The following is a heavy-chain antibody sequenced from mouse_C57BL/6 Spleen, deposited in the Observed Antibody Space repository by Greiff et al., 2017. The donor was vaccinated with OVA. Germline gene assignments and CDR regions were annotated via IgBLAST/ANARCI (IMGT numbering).Heavy chain of an antibody. CDR3: AITTVVALDY. D-gene: IGHD1-1*01. V-gene: IGHV5-17*01. CDR1: GFTFSDYG. J-gene: IGHJ2*01. CDR2: ISSGSSTI. Sequence: EVKVVESGGGLVKPGGSLKLSCAASGFTFSDYGMHWVRQAPEKGLEWVAYISSGSSTIYYADTVKGRFTISRDNAKNTLFLQMTSLRSEDTAMXYCAITTVVALDYWGQGTTLTVSS.